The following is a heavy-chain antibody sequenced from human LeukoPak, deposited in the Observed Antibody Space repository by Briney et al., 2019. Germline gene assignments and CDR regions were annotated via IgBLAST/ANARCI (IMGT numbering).Heavy chain of an antibody. CDR3: ARAGYCSSTSCYLDY. CDR2: ISSSSSYI. V-gene: IGHV3-21*01. D-gene: IGHD2-2*01. J-gene: IGHJ4*02. CDR1: GFTFSSYS. Sequence: PGGSLRLSCAASGFTFSSYSMNWVRQAPGKGLEWVSSISSSSSYIYYADSVKGRFTISKDNAKNSLYLQMNSLRAEDTAVYYCARAGYCSSTSCYLDYWGQETLVTVSS.